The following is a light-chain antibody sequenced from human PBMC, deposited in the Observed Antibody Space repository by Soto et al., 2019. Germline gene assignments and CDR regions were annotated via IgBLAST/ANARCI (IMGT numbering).Light chain of an antibody. CDR1: QTISHW. CDR3: QHYGGYSWT. CDR2: GVS. V-gene: IGKV1-5*03. Sequence: DIQMTQSPSTLSASVGDRVTISCRASQTISHWLAWFQQKPGKAPNLLIYGVSNLASGVPSRFSGTGSGTEFTLTISSLRPDDFATYSCQHYGGYSWTFGHGTKVEIK. J-gene: IGKJ1*01.